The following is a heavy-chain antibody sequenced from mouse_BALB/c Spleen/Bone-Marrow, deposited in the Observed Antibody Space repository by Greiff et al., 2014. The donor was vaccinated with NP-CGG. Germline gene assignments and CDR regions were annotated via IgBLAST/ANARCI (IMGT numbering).Heavy chain of an antibody. V-gene: IGHV5-6-2*01. J-gene: IGHJ2*01. CDR2: ISSDGGNT. CDR3: ARQERITTVAYYFDY. Sequence: EVKLMESGGGLVKLGGSLKLSCAASGFTFSTYYMSWVRQTPEKRLELVAAISSDGGNTYYPDTVKGRFTISRDIAKNTLYLQMISLKSEDTALYYCARQERITTVAYYFDYWGQGTTLTVSS. CDR1: GFTFSTYY. D-gene: IGHD1-1*01.